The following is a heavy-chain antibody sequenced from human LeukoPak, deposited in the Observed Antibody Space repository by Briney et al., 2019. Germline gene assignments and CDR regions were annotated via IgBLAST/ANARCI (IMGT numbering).Heavy chain of an antibody. CDR3: ARYVWGSYPTFEDY. J-gene: IGHJ4*02. CDR2: FDPEDGET. V-gene: IGHV1-24*01. D-gene: IGHD3-16*02. Sequence: GASVKVSCKVSGYTLTELSMHWVRQAPGKGLEWMGGFDPEDGETIYAQKFQGRVTMTEDTSTDTAYMELSSLRSEDTAVYYCARYVWGSYPTFEDYWGQGTLVTVSS. CDR1: GYTLTELS.